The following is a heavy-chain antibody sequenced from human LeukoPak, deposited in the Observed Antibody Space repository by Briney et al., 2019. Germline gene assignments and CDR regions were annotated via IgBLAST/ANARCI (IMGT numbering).Heavy chain of an antibody. CDR3: ARARMAAAGGGFDY. J-gene: IGHJ4*02. D-gene: IGHD6-13*01. CDR2: INPNSGGT. Sequence: ASVKVSCKASGYTFTGYYMHWVRQAPGQGLEWMGWINPNSGGTNYAQKFQGRVTMTRDTSISTAYMELSRLRSDDTAVYYCARARMAAAGGGFDYWGQGTLVTVSS. CDR1: GYTFTGYY. V-gene: IGHV1-2*02.